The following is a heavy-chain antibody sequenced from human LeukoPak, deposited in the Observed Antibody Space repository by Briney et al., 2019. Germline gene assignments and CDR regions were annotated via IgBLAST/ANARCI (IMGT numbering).Heavy chain of an antibody. J-gene: IGHJ5*02. V-gene: IGHV4-4*07. D-gene: IGHD4-11*01. CDR2: IYTSGST. CDR1: ADSFSSHY. Sequence: SETLSLTCAVSADSFSSHYWTWIRQPPGKGLEWIGRIYTSGSTNYNPSLKSRVTMSVDTSKNQFSLKLSSVTAADTAVYYCARQQGSTVTTYWFDPWGQGTLVTVSS. CDR3: ARQQGSTVTTYWFDP.